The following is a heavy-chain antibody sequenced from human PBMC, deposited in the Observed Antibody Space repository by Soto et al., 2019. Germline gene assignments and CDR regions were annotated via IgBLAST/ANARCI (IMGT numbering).Heavy chain of an antibody. CDR3: VRMYSSGSGWFPP. D-gene: IGHD6-19*01. Sequence: PSETLSLTCFVSGYSITAGGYYWSWIRHHPGKGLEWIGSFYSSGSIIYNPSLRSRVSISGDTSSNQFSMSLTSVTAADTARYYCVRMYSSGSGWFPPWGQGTLVTVPS. V-gene: IGHV4-31*03. CDR1: GYSITAGGYY. J-gene: IGHJ5*02. CDR2: FYSSGSI.